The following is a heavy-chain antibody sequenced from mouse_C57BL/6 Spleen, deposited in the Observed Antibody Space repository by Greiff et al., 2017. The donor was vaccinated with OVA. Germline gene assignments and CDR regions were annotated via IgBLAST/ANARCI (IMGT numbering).Heavy chain of an antibody. CDR3: ARYDYGSSYRAMDY. J-gene: IGHJ4*01. CDR2: INPSNGGT. Sequence: QVQLKQSGTELVKPGASVKLSCKASGYTFTSYWMHWVKQRPGQGLEWIGNINPSNGGTNYNEKFKSKATLTVDKSSSTAYMQLSSLTSEDSAVYFCARYDYGSSYRAMDYWGQGTSVTVSS. CDR1: GYTFTSYW. D-gene: IGHD1-1*01. V-gene: IGHV1-53*01.